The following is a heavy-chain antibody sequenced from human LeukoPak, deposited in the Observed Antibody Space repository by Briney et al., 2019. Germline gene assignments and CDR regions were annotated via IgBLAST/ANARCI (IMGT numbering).Heavy chain of an antibody. Sequence: PGRSLRLSCAASGVTFSSYAMHWVRQAPGKGLEWIAVISYDGGNKYYVDSVKGVFTISKDNCKNTLYLQMNSLRPEDTAAYYCAREGLRFLEWLLSGGYYFDYWGQGTLVTVSS. CDR2: ISYDGGNK. D-gene: IGHD3-3*01. V-gene: IGHV3-30*04. CDR1: GVTFSSYA. J-gene: IGHJ4*02. CDR3: AREGLRFLEWLLSGGYYFDY.